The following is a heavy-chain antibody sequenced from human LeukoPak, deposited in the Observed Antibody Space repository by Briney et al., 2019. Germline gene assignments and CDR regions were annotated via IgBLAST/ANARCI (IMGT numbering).Heavy chain of an antibody. Sequence: GGSLRLSCAASGFTFSNYAMHWVRQAPGKGLEGVTFISYDGSNKHYADSVQGRFTISRDNSKNTLYLQMNSLRPEDTAVYYCARARFGYNRGPFDYWGQGILVTVSS. D-gene: IGHD5-24*01. CDR1: GFTFSNYA. CDR3: ARARFGYNRGPFDY. V-gene: IGHV3-30-3*01. J-gene: IGHJ4*02. CDR2: ISYDGSNK.